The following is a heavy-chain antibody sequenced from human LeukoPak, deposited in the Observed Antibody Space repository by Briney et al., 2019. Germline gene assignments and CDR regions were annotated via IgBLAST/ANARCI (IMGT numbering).Heavy chain of an antibody. CDR2: IYPGDPDT. J-gene: IGHJ3*02. D-gene: IGHD3-9*01. V-gene: IGHV5-51*01. CDR1: GYSFTSYW. CDR3: ARHPPNYDILTGYYPAAFDI. Sequence: GESLKISCKGSGYSFTSYWIGWVRQMPGKGLEWMGIIYPGDPDTRYSPSFQGQVTISADKSISTAYLQWSSLKASDTAMYYCARHPPNYDILTGYYPAAFDIWGQGTMVTVSS.